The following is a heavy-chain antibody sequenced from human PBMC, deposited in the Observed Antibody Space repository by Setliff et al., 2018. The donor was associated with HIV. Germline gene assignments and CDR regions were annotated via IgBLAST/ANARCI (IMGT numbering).Heavy chain of an antibody. CDR1: GGSLSGYY. V-gene: IGHV4-34*01. Sequence: PSETLSLTCAVYGGSLSGYYWSWVRQSPGRGLEWIGEINQSGNTNSNPSLKSRLIISVDTSKSQFSLKLTSVTAADTALYYCAREGGQGYSGSGSFYHRNFDLWGRGTLVTVSS. CDR3: AREGGQGYSGSGSFYHRNFDL. J-gene: IGHJ2*01. CDR2: INQSGNT. D-gene: IGHD3-10*01.